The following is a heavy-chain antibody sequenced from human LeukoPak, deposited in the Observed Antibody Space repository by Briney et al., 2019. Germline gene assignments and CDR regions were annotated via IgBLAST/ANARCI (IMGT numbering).Heavy chain of an antibody. CDR2: MNPNSGNT. V-gene: IGHV1-8*02. Sequence: GASVKVSCKASGYTFTSYGISWVRQAPGQGLEWMGWMNPNSGNTGYAQKFQGRVTMTRNTSISTAYMELSSLRSEDTAVYYCARVSSGWYPTFDYWGQGTLVTVSS. D-gene: IGHD6-19*01. J-gene: IGHJ4*02. CDR1: GYTFTSYG. CDR3: ARVSSGWYPTFDY.